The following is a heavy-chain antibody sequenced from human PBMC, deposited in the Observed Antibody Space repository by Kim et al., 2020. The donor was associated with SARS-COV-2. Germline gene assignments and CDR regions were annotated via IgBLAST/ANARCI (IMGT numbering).Heavy chain of an antibody. CDR2: ITSRATT. Sequence: GGSLRLSCTVSGLIFSYAWVNWVRLPPGKGLEWRCRITSRATTDYAVAVRNRVTITRDTSINTRYLQMNSLVTEDTAIYYCSHSGTFNGKFQFWGQGTLVTVSS. CDR1: GLIFSYAW. V-gene: IGHV3-15*07. D-gene: IGHD1-26*01. CDR3: SHSGTFNGKFQF. J-gene: IGHJ4*02.